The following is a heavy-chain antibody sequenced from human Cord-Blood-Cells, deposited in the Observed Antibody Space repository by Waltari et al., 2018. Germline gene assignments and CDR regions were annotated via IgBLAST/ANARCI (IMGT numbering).Heavy chain of an antibody. V-gene: IGHV3-73*02. CDR1: GFIFSGAA. Sequence: EVQLVESGGGLVQPGGSLKLSCAASGFIFSGAAMDWVRQASGKGLEWVGRIRSKANSYATAYAASVKGRFTISRDDSKNTAYLQMNSLKTEDTAVYYCTKDAFDIWGQGTMVTVSS. CDR3: TKDAFDI. J-gene: IGHJ3*02. CDR2: IRSKANSYAT.